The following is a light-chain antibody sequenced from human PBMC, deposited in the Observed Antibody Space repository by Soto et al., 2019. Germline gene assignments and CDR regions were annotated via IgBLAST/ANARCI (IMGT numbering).Light chain of an antibody. Sequence: DVQMTQSPSTLSASIGDTVTITCRASQTIVTWLAWYQQKPGRPPKLLIYMASILESGVPSRFSGHGSGTEFTLTISGLQPDDLGTYYCQQYNSYPKTFGEGTKLDI. CDR3: QQYNSYPKT. V-gene: IGKV1-5*03. CDR1: QTIVTW. CDR2: MAS. J-gene: IGKJ2*01.